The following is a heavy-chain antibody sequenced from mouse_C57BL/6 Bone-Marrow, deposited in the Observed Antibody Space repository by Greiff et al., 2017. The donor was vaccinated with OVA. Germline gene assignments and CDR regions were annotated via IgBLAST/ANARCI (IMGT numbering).Heavy chain of an antibody. D-gene: IGHD1-1*01. J-gene: IGHJ4*01. CDR3: ARCGVYYGSTYYAMDY. CDR1: GYTFTDYY. Sequence: EVQLQQSGPELVKPGASVKISCKASGYTFTDYYMNWVKQSHGKSLEWIGDINPNNGGTSYNQKFKGKATLTVDKSSSTAYMELRSLTSEDSAVYYCARCGVYYGSTYYAMDYWGQGTSVTVSS. CDR2: INPNNGGT. V-gene: IGHV1-26*01.